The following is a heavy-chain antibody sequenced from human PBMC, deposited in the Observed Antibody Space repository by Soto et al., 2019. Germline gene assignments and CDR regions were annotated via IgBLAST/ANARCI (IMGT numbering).Heavy chain of an antibody. D-gene: IGHD6-19*01. Sequence: SETLSLTCTVSGGSISSGGYYWSWIRQHPGKGLEWIGYIYYSGSTYYNPSLKSRVTISVDTSKNQFSLKLSSVTAADTAVYYCARGVAVAGVLGEDPWGQGALVTVSS. J-gene: IGHJ5*02. CDR2: IYYSGST. V-gene: IGHV4-31*03. CDR1: GGSISSGGYY. CDR3: ARGVAVAGVLGEDP.